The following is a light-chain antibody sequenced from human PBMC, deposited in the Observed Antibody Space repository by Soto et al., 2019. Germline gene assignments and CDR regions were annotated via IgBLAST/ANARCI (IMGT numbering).Light chain of an antibody. CDR1: ESISSL. CDR2: DAS. Sequence: DIQMTQSPSTLSASVGERVTISCRANESISSLLAWYQQKPGKAPKLLIYDASSSTIGVPSMFRGSVSGIEFPLTIRSLQSDDFATYSFHQYNSYSLTIGHGAEV. J-gene: IGKJ1*01. V-gene: IGKV1-5*01. CDR3: HQYNSYSLT.